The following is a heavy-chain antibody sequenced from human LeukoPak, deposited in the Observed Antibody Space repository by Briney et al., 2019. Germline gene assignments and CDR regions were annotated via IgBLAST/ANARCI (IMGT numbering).Heavy chain of an antibody. V-gene: IGHV3-74*01. Sequence: GGSLRLSCAASGFVFSNNWMYWVRQAPGRGLVWVSRINSDGSSIAYADFVGGRFTISRDNAKNTLFLQMNSLTVEDTAMYYCGKDLSWGSTDYWGQGTLVTVSS. J-gene: IGHJ4*02. D-gene: IGHD6-13*01. CDR1: GFVFSNNW. CDR3: GKDLSWGSTDY. CDR2: INSDGSSI.